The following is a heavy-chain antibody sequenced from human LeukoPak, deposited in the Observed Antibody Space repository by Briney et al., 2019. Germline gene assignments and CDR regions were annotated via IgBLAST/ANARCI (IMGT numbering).Heavy chain of an antibody. V-gene: IGHV1-2*02. CDR1: GYTFTGYY. J-gene: IGHJ4*02. Sequence: ASVKVSCKASGYTFTGYYMHWVRQAPGQGLEWMGWINPNSGGTKYAQNFQGRVTMTRDTSSSTAYMELSSLRSDDTAVYYCARGDIYWDYWGQGTQVTVSS. CDR3: ARGDIYWDY. CDR2: INPNSGGT. D-gene: IGHD2-15*01.